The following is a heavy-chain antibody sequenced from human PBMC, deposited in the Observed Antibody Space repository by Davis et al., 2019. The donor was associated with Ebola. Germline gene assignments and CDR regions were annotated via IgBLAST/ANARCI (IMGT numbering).Heavy chain of an antibody. V-gene: IGHV1-46*03. D-gene: IGHD3-22*01. Sequence: AASVKVSCKASGYTFTSYYMHWVRQAPGQGLEWMGIINPSGGSTSYAQKFQGRVTMTRDTSTSTVYMELSSLRSEDTAVYYCARDPTAYDSSGYLAPFDYWGQGTLVIVSS. CDR1: GYTFTSYY. CDR2: INPSGGST. J-gene: IGHJ4*02. CDR3: ARDPTAYDSSGYLAPFDY.